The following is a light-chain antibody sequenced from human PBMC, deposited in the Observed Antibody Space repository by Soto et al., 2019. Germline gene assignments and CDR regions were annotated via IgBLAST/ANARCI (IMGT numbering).Light chain of an antibody. CDR3: ATWDSSLIAGV. CDR2: DNN. Sequence: QSVLTQPPSVSAAPGQAVTISCSGSSSHIGNNFVSWYQHLPGTAPKLLIYDNNKRPSGIPDRFSGTKSGTSATLGITGLQTGDEAHYYCATWDSSLIAGVFGGGTKVTVL. J-gene: IGLJ2*01. V-gene: IGLV1-51*01. CDR1: SSHIGNNF.